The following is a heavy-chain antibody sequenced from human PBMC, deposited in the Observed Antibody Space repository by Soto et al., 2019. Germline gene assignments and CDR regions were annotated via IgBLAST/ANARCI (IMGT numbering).Heavy chain of an antibody. CDR3: ARTGITMVRGVIIDAFDI. D-gene: IGHD3-10*01. J-gene: IGHJ3*02. CDR2: ISGSGT. Sequence: GGSLRLSCAASGFTFSSYAMSWVRQAPGKGLEWVSAISGSGTSYADSVKGRFTISRDNARNTLYLQMNSLRAEDTAVYYCARTGITMVRGVIIDAFDIWGQGTMVTVSS. V-gene: IGHV3-23*01. CDR1: GFTFSSYA.